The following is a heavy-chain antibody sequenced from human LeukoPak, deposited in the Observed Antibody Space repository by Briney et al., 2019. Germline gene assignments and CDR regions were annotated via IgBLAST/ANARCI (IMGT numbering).Heavy chain of an antibody. V-gene: IGHV4-59*01. CDR1: GGSISSYY. CDR2: IYYSGST. Sequence: PSETLSLTCTVSGGSISSYYWSWIRQPPGKGLEWIGYIYYSGSTNYNPSLKSRVTISVDTSKNQFSLKLSSVTAADTAVYHCASFDKYYYDSSGYYRLDYWGQGTLVTVSS. J-gene: IGHJ4*02. D-gene: IGHD3-22*01. CDR3: ASFDKYYYDSSGYYRLDY.